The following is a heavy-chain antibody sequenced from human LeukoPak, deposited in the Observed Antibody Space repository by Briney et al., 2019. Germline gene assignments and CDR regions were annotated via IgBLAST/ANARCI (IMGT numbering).Heavy chain of an antibody. J-gene: IGHJ4*02. CDR1: GYTFSSHG. CDR2: ISTYNGNT. V-gene: IGHV1-18*01. D-gene: IGHD6-19*01. CDR3: ARDDSSGWHMGYGYYFDY. Sequence: ASVKVSCKASGYTFSSHGISWVRRAPGQGLEWMGWISTYNGNTNYAQKLQGRVTMTTDTSTSTAYMELRSLRSDDTAVYYCARDDSSGWHMGYGYYFDYWGQGTLVTVSS.